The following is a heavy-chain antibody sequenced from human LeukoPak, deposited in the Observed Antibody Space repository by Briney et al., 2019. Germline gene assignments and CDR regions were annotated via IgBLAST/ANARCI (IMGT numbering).Heavy chain of an antibody. V-gene: IGHV3-21*01. CDR1: GFTFSSYS. D-gene: IGHD6-19*01. CDR3: ARDRRSGWYLDY. J-gene: IGHJ4*02. CDR2: ISSSSSYI. Sequence: GGSLRLSCAASGFTFSSYSMNWVRQAPGKGLEWVSSISSSSSYIYYADSVKGRFTISRDNAKNSLYLQMNSLRAEDTAVYYCARDRRSGWYLDYWGQGTLVTVSS.